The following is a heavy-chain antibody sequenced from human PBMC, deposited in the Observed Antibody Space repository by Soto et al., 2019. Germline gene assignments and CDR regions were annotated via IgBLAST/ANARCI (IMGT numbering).Heavy chain of an antibody. J-gene: IGHJ3*02. CDR3: AGASTWHPGAFDI. Sequence: SETLSLTCAVSSGSISGSNWWTWVRQPPGKGLEWIGEIYHSGSTYYKPSLKSRVTISVDTSKNQLSLKLSSVTAADTAVYYCAGASTWHPGAFDIWGQGTTVTVSS. CDR1: SGSISGSNW. V-gene: IGHV4-4*02. D-gene: IGHD5-12*01. CDR2: IYHSGST.